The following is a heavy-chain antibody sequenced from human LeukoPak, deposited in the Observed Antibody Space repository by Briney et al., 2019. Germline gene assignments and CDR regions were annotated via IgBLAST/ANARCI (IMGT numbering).Heavy chain of an antibody. CDR2: INWNGDST. Sequence: GGSLRLSCAASGFTFDDYGMTWVRQAPGKGLEWVSGINWNGDSTGYADSVKGRFTISRDNARNSLYLQMNSLRAEDTALYYCTRDSSYGDYSTAFDYWGQGALVTVSS. J-gene: IGHJ4*02. D-gene: IGHD4-17*01. CDR3: TRDSSYGDYSTAFDY. CDR1: GFTFDDYG. V-gene: IGHV3-20*04.